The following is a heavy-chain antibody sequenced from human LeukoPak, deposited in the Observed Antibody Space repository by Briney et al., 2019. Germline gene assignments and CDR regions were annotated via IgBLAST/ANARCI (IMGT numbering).Heavy chain of an antibody. V-gene: IGHV4-59*01. CDR2: IYYSGST. Sequence: PSETPSLTCTISGASIDSYYWSWIRQPPGKGLEWIGYIYYSGSTNYNPSLKSRVTISVDTSKNQFSLKLSSVTAADTAVYYCARARPYYYDSSGPTLFDYWGQGTLVTVSS. CDR3: ARARPYYYDSSGPTLFDY. J-gene: IGHJ4*02. CDR1: GASIDSYY. D-gene: IGHD3-22*01.